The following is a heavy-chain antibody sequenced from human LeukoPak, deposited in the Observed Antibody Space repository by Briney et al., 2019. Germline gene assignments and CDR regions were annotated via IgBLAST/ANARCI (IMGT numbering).Heavy chain of an antibody. D-gene: IGHD6-13*01. J-gene: IGHJ4*02. Sequence: GGSLRLSCAASGFAFSTYGMHWVRQAPGKGLEWVGRSRNKANGYTTEYAASVKGRLTISRDESKNSLYLQMNSLKTEDTAVYYCVRVGKAADDWGQGTLVTVSS. V-gene: IGHV3-72*01. CDR1: GFAFSTYG. CDR3: VRVGKAADD. CDR2: SRNKANGYTT.